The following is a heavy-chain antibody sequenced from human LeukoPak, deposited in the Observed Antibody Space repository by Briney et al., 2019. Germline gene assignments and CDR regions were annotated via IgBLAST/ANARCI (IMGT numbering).Heavy chain of an antibody. Sequence: ASVKVSCKASGYTFTSYYMHWVRQAPGQGLEWMGIINPSGGSTSYAQKFQGRVTMTRDTSTSTVYMELSRLRSDDTAVYYCARGPREGPYVDTAMDLDYWGQGTLVTVSS. D-gene: IGHD5-18*01. CDR1: GYTFTSYY. V-gene: IGHV1-46*01. CDR2: INPSGGST. J-gene: IGHJ4*02. CDR3: ARGPREGPYVDTAMDLDY.